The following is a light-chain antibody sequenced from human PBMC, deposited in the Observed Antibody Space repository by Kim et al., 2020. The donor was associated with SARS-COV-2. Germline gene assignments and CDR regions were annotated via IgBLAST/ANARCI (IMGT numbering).Light chain of an antibody. V-gene: IGKV3D-15*01. CDR1: QSLRGN. J-gene: IGKJ3*01. CDR3: QQYNIWPRA. CDR2: GVS. Sequence: EILMTQSPATLSVSPGESATLSCRASQSLRGNLAWYQQKPGQAPRLLIYGVSTRATGIPVRFSGTGSGTDFTLTISSLQSEDFAVYYCQQYNIWPRAFGPGTKVDIK.